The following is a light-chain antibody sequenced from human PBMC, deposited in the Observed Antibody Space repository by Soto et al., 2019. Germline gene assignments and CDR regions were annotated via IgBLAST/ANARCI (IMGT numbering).Light chain of an antibody. CDR2: AAS. V-gene: IGKV1-39*01. CDR3: QQSYSTPQYT. CDR1: QSISRY. Sequence: DIQMTQSPSSRSASVGDRVTITCRASQSISRYLNWYQQKPGKAPKLLIYAASSLQSGVPSRFSGSGSGTDFALTISSLQPEDFATYYCQQSYSTPQYTFGQGTKLEIK. J-gene: IGKJ2*01.